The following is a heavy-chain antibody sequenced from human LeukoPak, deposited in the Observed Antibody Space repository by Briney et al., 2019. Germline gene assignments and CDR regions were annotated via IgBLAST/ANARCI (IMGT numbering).Heavy chain of an antibody. CDR1: GFTVSSNY. CDR2: IYSGGNI. CDR3: ARDYSQLAFDY. J-gene: IGHJ4*02. D-gene: IGHD2-2*01. Sequence: PGGSLRLSCVASGFTVSSNYMSWVRQAPGKGLEWVSVIYSGGNIYYADSVKGRFTISRDNSKNTLYLQMNSLRAEDTAVYYCARDYSQLAFDYWGQGTLVTVRS. V-gene: IGHV3-53*01.